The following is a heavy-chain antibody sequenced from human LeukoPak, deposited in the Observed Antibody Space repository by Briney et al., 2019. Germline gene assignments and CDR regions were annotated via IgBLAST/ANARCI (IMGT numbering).Heavy chain of an antibody. CDR3: AKEIYYGSGSFPDY. CDR2: ISYDGSNK. V-gene: IGHV3-30*18. D-gene: IGHD3-10*01. CDR1: GFTSSSYG. Sequence: PGGSLRLSCAASGFTSSSYGMHWVRQVPGKGLEWVAVISYDGSNKYYADSVKGRFTISRDNSKNTVYLQMNSLRAEDTAVYYCAKEIYYGSGSFPDYWGQGTLVTVSS. J-gene: IGHJ4*02.